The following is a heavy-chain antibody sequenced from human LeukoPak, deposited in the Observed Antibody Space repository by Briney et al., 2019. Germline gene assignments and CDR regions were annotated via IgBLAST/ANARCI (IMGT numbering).Heavy chain of an antibody. CDR1: GFSLSTNGVG. CDR2: LYWNDYK. Sequence: SGPTLVNPTQTLTLTCTFSGFSLSTNGVGVGWIRQPPGKALEWLALLYWNDYKYYSPSLKSRLSITRDTSKNQVVLKLTNMDPVNTATYFCAHSRTSAWPTPYNYFDPWGQGTLVTVSS. CDR3: AHSRTSAWPTPYNYFDP. D-gene: IGHD6-19*01. J-gene: IGHJ5*02. V-gene: IGHV2-5*01.